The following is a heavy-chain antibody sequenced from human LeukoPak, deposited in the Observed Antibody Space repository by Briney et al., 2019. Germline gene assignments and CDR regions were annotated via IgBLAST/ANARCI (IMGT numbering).Heavy chain of an antibody. CDR1: GGSISSYY. D-gene: IGHD1-26*01. CDR3: ARVYSGSFDY. Sequence: SETLSLTCTVSGGSISSYYWSWIRQPPGKGLEWIGYIYYSGSTNYNPSLKSRVTISVDTSKNQFSLKLSSVTAADTAVYYCARVYSGSFDYWGQETLVTVSS. J-gene: IGHJ4*02. CDR2: IYYSGST. V-gene: IGHV4-59*01.